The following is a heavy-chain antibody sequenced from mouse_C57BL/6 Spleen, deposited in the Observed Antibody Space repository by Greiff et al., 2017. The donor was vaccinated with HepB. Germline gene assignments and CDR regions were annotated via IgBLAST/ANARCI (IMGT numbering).Heavy chain of an antibody. CDR1: GYAFSSSW. J-gene: IGHJ1*03. V-gene: IGHV1-82*01. Sequence: VHLVESGPELVKPGASVKISCKASGYAFSSSWMNWVKQRPGKGLEWIGRIYPGDGDTNYNGKFKGKATLTADKSSSTAYMQLSSLTSEDSAVYFCARRGDYYGSSHWYFDVWGTGTTVTVSS. D-gene: IGHD1-1*01. CDR2: IYPGDGDT. CDR3: ARRGDYYGSSHWYFDV.